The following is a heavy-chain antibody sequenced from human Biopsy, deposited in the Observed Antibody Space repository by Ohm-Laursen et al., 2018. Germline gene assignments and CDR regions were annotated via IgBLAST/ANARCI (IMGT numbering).Heavy chain of an antibody. V-gene: IGHV1-18*03. D-gene: IGHD3-10*01. J-gene: IGHJ6*02. CDR3: TRDRHYASGSYAGMDV. Sequence: ASVKVSCKASGYTYTSYGISWVRQAPGQGPEWVGWISGYNGNTVYPQNHQGRVTLTTDTSTSTAYMELRSLRSDDMAIYYCTRDRHYASGSYAGMDVWGQGTTVTVSS. CDR1: GYTYTSYG. CDR2: ISGYNGNT.